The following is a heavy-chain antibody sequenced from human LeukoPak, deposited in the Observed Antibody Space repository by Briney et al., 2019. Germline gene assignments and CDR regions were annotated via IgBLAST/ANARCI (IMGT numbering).Heavy chain of an antibody. D-gene: IGHD3-22*01. V-gene: IGHV4-31*03. Sequence: SETLSLTCTVSGGSVSSGSYYWSWIRQHPGKGLEWIGYIYYSGSTYYNPSLKSRVTISVDTSKNQFSLKLSSVTAADTAVYYCASGFYYYDSSGYYADAFDIWGQGTMVTVSS. CDR3: ASGFYYYDSSGYYADAFDI. J-gene: IGHJ3*02. CDR2: IYYSGST. CDR1: GGSVSSGSYY.